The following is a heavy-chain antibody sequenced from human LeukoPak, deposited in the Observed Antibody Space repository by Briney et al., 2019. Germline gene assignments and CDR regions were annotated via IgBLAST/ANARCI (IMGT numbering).Heavy chain of an antibody. CDR3: AKVSGIAAAGYNWFDP. Sequence: LSGGSLRLSCAASGFTFSSYAMTWVRQAPGKGLEWVSVISGSGGSTYYADSVEGRFTISRDTSKNTLYLQMNSLRVEDTAVYYCAKVSGIAAAGYNWFDPWGQGTLVTVSS. CDR2: ISGSGGST. CDR1: GFTFSSYA. D-gene: IGHD6-13*01. V-gene: IGHV3-23*01. J-gene: IGHJ5*02.